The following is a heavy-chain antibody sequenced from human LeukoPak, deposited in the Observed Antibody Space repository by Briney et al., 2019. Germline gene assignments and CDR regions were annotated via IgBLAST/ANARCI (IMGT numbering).Heavy chain of an antibody. CDR2: IIPSGGGT. J-gene: IGHJ4*02. CDR1: GYTFTSYY. CDR3: AREYYDSSAYNQEAIDY. D-gene: IGHD3-22*01. V-gene: IGHV1-46*01. Sequence: EASVMVSCKASGYTFTSYYVHWVRQAPGQGLEWMGIIIPSGGGTNYAQKFQGRVTMTRDTSISTAYMELSRPRSDDTAVYYCAREYYDSSAYNQEAIDYWGQGTLVTVSS.